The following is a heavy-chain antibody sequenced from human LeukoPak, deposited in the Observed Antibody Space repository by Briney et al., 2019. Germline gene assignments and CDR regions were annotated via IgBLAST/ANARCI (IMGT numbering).Heavy chain of an antibody. V-gene: IGHV4-39*01. CDR3: AKDGGDYGSSYAMDV. Sequence: PSETLSLTCTVSGGSTSSSNYYWGWIRQPPGKGLEWIGGIHYSGNTYYNPSLKSRVTISVDTSKNQFSLHLNSVTPEDTAVYYCAKDGGDYGSSYAMDVWGQGTTVTVSS. CDR1: GGSTSSSNYY. CDR2: IHYSGNT. D-gene: IGHD4-17*01. J-gene: IGHJ6*02.